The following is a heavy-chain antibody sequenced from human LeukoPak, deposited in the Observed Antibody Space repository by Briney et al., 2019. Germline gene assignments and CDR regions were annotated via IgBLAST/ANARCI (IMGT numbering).Heavy chain of an antibody. CDR2: ISFSRFSS. V-gene: IGHV3-11*06. D-gene: IGHD3-22*01. Sequence: GGSLRLSCAASGFTFSDFYMSWVRQAPGKGLEWVSYISFSRFSSNYADSVRGRFTISRDNSKNSLFLQMNSLRADDTAVYYCAKDLVPYYYDSSVDYWGQGTLVTVSS. CDR3: AKDLVPYYYDSSVDY. J-gene: IGHJ4*02. CDR1: GFTFSDFY.